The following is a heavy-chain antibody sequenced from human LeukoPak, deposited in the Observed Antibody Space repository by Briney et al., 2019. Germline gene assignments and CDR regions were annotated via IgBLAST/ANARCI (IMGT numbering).Heavy chain of an antibody. CDR3: ARGNQQLPRSTPDY. CDR1: GFTFSSSW. D-gene: IGHD2-2*01. V-gene: IGHV3-74*01. Sequence: GGSLRLSCAVSGFTFSSSWMHWVRQAPGKGLVWFSHIKTDGSTTAYADSVKGRFTISRDNAKNTLYLQMDSLRAEDTGVYYCARGNQQLPRSTPDYWGQGTLVTVSS. CDR2: IKTDGSTT. J-gene: IGHJ4*02.